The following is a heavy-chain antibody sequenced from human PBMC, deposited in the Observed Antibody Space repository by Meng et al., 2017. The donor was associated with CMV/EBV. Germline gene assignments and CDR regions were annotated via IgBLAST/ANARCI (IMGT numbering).Heavy chain of an antibody. CDR1: RNFFTRHA. CDR3: ARGGDYGDFHDPFDY. J-gene: IGHJ4*02. Sequence: ASVKVSCKAPRNFFTRHAITWVRQAPGQGLEWMGWISADNQNTNLIQKFQGRITLTTDTSTSTAYMELGSLRSDDTAVYYCARGGDYGDFHDPFDYWGQGTLVTVSS. V-gene: IGHV1-18*01. CDR2: ISADNQNT. D-gene: IGHD4-17*01.